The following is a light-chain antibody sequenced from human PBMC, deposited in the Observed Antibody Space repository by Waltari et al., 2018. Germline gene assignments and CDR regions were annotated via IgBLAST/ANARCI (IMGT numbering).Light chain of an antibody. Sequence: AIQMTQSPSSLSASVGDRVTIPCRAPQGIRDDLGWFQHKTGKATRLLIYAASRLQSGVPSRFSGSASGTDFTLTISSLQPEDFATYYCLQDNSYPFTFGGATKVEIE. CDR1: QGIRDD. CDR2: AAS. V-gene: IGKV1-6*02. CDR3: LQDNSYPFT. J-gene: IGKJ4*01.